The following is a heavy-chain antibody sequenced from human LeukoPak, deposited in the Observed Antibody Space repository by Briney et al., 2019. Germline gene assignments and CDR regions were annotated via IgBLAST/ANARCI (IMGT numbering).Heavy chain of an antibody. Sequence: GGSLRLSCAASGFTFSSYEMNWVRQAPGKGLEWVSYISSSGSTIYYADSVKGRFTISGDNAKNSLYLQMNSLRAEDTAVYYCARAPGVKLLWFGEPWGQGTLVTVSS. J-gene: IGHJ4*02. V-gene: IGHV3-48*03. CDR3: ARAPGVKLLWFGEP. CDR2: ISSSGSTI. D-gene: IGHD3-10*01. CDR1: GFTFSSYE.